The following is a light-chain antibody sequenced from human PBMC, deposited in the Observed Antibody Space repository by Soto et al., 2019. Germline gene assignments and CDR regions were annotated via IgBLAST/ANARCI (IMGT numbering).Light chain of an antibody. CDR1: QSISSW. J-gene: IGKJ5*01. CDR3: QQYNSYPIT. V-gene: IGKV1-5*01. Sequence: DIQMTQSPSTLSASVGGRVTIACRASQSISSWLAWYQQKPGKAPKLLIYDASNLESGVPSRFSGSGSGTEFTLTISSLQPDDFATYYCQQYNSYPITFGQGTR. CDR2: DAS.